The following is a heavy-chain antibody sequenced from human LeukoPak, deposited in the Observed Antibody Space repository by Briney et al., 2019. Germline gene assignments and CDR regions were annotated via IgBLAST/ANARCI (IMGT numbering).Heavy chain of an antibody. CDR2: MNPNSGNT. D-gene: IGHD3-3*01. J-gene: IGHJ4*02. CDR3: ATGRRVTIFGVVIQYYFDY. Sequence: ASVKVSCKASGFTFTSYDINWVRQATGQGLEWMGWMNPNSGNTGYAQKFQGRVTMTRNTSISTAYMELSSLRSEDTAVYYCATGRRVTIFGVVIQYYFDYRGQGTLVTVSS. CDR1: GFTFTSYD. V-gene: IGHV1-8*01.